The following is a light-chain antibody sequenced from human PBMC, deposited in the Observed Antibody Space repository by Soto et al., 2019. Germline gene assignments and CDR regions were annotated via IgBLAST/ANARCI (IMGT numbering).Light chain of an antibody. CDR2: AAS. CDR3: QQYYSYHRT. V-gene: IGKV1-27*01. CDR1: QGISNY. J-gene: IGKJ1*01. Sequence: IPMTQSKSSLSACVGDRVTITCRARQGISNYLAWYQQKPGKVPNLLIYAASTLQSGVPSRFSGSGSGTDFTLTISSLQPEHVAPYSFQQYYSYHRTFGKWTKVEIK.